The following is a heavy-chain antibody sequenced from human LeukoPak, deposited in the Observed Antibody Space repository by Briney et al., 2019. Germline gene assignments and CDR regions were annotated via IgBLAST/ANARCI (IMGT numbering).Heavy chain of an antibody. Sequence: SETLSLTCTVSGGSISSSSYYWAWIRQPPWKGLEWIGSSSYSGSPYYNPSLKSRVTISVDTSKNQFSLKLSSVTAADTAVYYCAREYNSLGDAFDIWGQGTMVTVSS. J-gene: IGHJ3*02. CDR3: AREYNSLGDAFDI. D-gene: IGHD1-14*01. CDR1: GGSISSSSYY. V-gene: IGHV4-39*07. CDR2: SSYSGSP.